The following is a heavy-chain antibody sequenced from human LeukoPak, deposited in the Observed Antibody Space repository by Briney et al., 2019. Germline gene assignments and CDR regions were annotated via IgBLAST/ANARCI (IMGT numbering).Heavy chain of an antibody. CDR3: AREWGGYSGYDFYDY. Sequence: GGSLRLSCAASGFTVSSNYMSWVRQAPGKGLEWVSVIYSGGSIYYADSVKGRFTISRDNSKNTLYLQMNSLRAEDTAVYYCAREWGGYSGYDFYDYWGQGTLVTVSS. D-gene: IGHD5-12*01. CDR1: GFTVSSNY. V-gene: IGHV3-53*01. CDR2: IYSGGSI. J-gene: IGHJ4*02.